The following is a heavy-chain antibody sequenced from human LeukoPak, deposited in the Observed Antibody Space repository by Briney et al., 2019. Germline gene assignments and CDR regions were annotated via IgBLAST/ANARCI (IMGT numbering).Heavy chain of an antibody. CDR3: GRDWKLDY. J-gene: IGHJ4*02. CDR2: IPHHGGDT. CDR1: GFTFNNFA. D-gene: IGHD1-1*01. V-gene: IGHV3-23*01. Sequence: GGSLRLSCAASGFTFNNFAMRWVRQAPGKGLEWVSDIPHHGGDTKYPASVTGRFTIYRDNSRNTLYLQMNSLRVEDTAMYFCGRDWKLDYWGQGTLVTVSS.